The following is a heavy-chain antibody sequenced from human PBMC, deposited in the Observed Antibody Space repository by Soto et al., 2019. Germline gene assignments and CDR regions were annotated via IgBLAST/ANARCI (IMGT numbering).Heavy chain of an antibody. J-gene: IGHJ5*02. CDR3: AKNSGWFNT. CDR1: GFPFSTTD. V-gene: IGHV3-23*01. Sequence: GSLRLSCAASGFPFSTTDMSWVRQAPGKGLEWVSTIGGSGETTYYADSVKVRFTISRDNYKNTLYLQMNSMRADDTALYYCAKNSGWFNTWGQGALVTLSS. D-gene: IGHD3-10*01. CDR2: IGGSGETT.